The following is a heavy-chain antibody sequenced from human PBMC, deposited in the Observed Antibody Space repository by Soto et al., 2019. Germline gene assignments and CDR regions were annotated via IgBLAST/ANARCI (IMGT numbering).Heavy chain of an antibody. J-gene: IGHJ6*02. Sequence: QVQLVQSGDEVKKPGASVKVSCKASGYIFVNYGIAWVRQAPGQGLEWMGWISPYTGNTHSATKVQGRLTMTTDTSTSTAYMDLGSLTSADTAVYYCVMVDNYVTPTPQDVWAQGTTVTVSS. D-gene: IGHD3-16*01. CDR3: VMVDNYVTPTPQDV. V-gene: IGHV1-18*01. CDR1: GYIFVNYG. CDR2: ISPYTGNT.